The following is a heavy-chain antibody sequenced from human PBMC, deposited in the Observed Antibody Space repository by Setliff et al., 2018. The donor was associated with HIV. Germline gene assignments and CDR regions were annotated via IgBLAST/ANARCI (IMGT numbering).Heavy chain of an antibody. CDR1: GFTFSSFA. D-gene: IGHD3-10*01. CDR2: IKSKTDGGTT. Sequence: GGSLRLSCGASGFTFSSFAMSWVRQAPGKGLEWVGRIKSKTDGGTTDYASPVKGRFTISRDDSKNTLYLQMNSLKTEDTAVYYCTTDPMVRRVITPHWFDPWGQGTLVTVSS. V-gene: IGHV3-15*01. CDR3: TTDPMVRRVITPHWFDP. J-gene: IGHJ5*02.